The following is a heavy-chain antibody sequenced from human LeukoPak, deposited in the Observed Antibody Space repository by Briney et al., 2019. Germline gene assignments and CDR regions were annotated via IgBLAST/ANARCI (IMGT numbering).Heavy chain of an antibody. V-gene: IGHV1-69*13. CDR1: GYSFTGYY. CDR2: IIPLFATP. Sequence: GASVKVSCKTSGYSFTGYYLHWVRQAPGQGLEWMGRIIPLFATPNYAQKFQGRVTITADESTSTAYMELSSLRSEDTAVYYCAKWGHYFDSSGYYLDSWGQGTLVTVSS. D-gene: IGHD3-22*01. CDR3: AKWGHYFDSSGYYLDS. J-gene: IGHJ4*02.